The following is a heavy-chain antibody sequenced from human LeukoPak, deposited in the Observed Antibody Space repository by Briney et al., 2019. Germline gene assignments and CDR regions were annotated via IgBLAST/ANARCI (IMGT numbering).Heavy chain of an antibody. CDR2: IKQDGSEK. D-gene: IGHD5-18*01. CDR1: GFTFSSYW. V-gene: IGHV3-7*01. CDR3: AREKGYSYGPYFDY. J-gene: IGHJ4*02. Sequence: PGGSLRLSCAASGFTFSSYWMSWVRQAPGKGLEWVANIKQDGSEKYYVDSVKVRFTISRDNAKNSLYLQMNSLRAEDTAVYYCAREKGYSYGPYFDYWGQGTLVTVSS.